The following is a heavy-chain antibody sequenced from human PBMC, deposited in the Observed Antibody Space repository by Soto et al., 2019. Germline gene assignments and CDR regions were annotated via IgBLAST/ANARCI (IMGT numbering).Heavy chain of an antibody. CDR2: ISYDGTNK. D-gene: IGHD2-8*02. V-gene: IGHV3-30-3*01. Sequence: GGSLRLSCAASAFTFNNYAMSWVRQAPGKGLEWVAFISYDGTNKYYADSVKGRFTISRYNSQSTLYLQMNSLRAEDTAVYYCASGYCTAPSCQNWFDPWGQGTLVTVSS. CDR1: AFTFNNYA. J-gene: IGHJ5*02. CDR3: ASGYCTAPSCQNWFDP.